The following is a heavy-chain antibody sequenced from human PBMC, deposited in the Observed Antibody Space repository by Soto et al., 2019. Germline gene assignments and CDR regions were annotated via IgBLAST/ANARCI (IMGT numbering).Heavy chain of an antibody. CDR1: GGTFSSYA. J-gene: IGHJ5*02. V-gene: IGHV1-69*12. CDR3: AREVVVAAPGWFDP. Sequence: QVQLVQSGAEVKKPGSSVKVSCKASGGTFSSYAISWVRQAPGQGLEWMGGIIPIFGTANYAQKFQGRVTITADESTSTAYRGLSSLRSEDTAVYYCAREVVVAAPGWFDPGGQGPLVTVSS. D-gene: IGHD2-15*01. CDR2: IIPIFGTA.